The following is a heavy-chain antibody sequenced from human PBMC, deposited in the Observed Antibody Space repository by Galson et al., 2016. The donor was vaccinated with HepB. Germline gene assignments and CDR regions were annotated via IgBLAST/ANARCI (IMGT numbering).Heavy chain of an antibody. CDR2: ISSSSSYI. CDR1: GFTFSSYS. J-gene: IGHJ3*02. D-gene: IGHD3-9*01. Sequence: SLRLSCAASGFTFSSYSMNWVRQAPGKGLEWVSSISSSSSYIYYADSVKGRFTISRDNAKNSLYLQMNSLRAEDTAVYYCARRHRGAYYDMLTGYYRGAFDIWGQGTMVTVSS. V-gene: IGHV3-21*01. CDR3: ARRHRGAYYDMLTGYYRGAFDI.